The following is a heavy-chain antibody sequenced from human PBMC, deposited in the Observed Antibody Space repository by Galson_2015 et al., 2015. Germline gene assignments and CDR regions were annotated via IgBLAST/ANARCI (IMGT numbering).Heavy chain of an antibody. CDR3: ARDKFKEGATNPPFDY. D-gene: IGHD1-26*01. V-gene: IGHV3-33*01. Sequence: SLRLSCAASGFTFSSYGMNWVRQAPGKGLEWVALIWYGGSYKYYADSVKGRFTISRDNSKNTLYLEMNSLRAEDTAVYYCARDKFKEGATNPPFDYWGQGTLVTVSS. CDR2: IWYGGSYK. J-gene: IGHJ4*02. CDR1: GFTFSSYG.